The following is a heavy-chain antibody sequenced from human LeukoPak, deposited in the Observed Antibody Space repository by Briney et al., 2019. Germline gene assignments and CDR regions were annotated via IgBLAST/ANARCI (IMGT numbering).Heavy chain of an antibody. CDR2: ISAYNGNT. J-gene: IGHJ6*02. V-gene: IGHV1-18*01. D-gene: IGHD4-23*01. Sequence: GASVKVSCKASGYTFTSYGISWVRQAPGQGLEWMGWISAYNGNTNYAQKLQGRVTMTTDTSTGTAYMELRSLRSDDTAVYYCARERDTTVVTPYSKVASPATYGMDVWGQGTTVTVSS. CDR1: GYTFTSYG. CDR3: ARERDTTVVTPYSKVASPATYGMDV.